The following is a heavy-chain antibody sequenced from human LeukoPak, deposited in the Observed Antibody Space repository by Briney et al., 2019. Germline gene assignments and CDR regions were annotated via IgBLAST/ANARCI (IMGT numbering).Heavy chain of an antibody. CDR2: IYTSGST. V-gene: IGHV4-4*07. D-gene: IGHD5-24*01. J-gene: IGHJ4*02. Sequence: TSETLSLTCTVSGGSISSYYWSWLRQPAGKGLEWIGRIYTSGSTNYNPSLKSRVTMSVDTSKNQFSLKLSSVTAADTAVYYCARHRSGWLQSSFDYWGQGTLVTVSS. CDR3: ARHRSGWLQSSFDY. CDR1: GGSISSYY.